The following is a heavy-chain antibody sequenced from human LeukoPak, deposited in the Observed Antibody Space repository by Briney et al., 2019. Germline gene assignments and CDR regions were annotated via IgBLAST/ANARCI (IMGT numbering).Heavy chain of an antibody. D-gene: IGHD6-19*01. Sequence: PGGSLRLSCAASGFTFSSYAMHWVRQAPGKGLEYVSAISSNGGSTYYANSVKGRFTISRDNSKNTLYLQMGSLRAEDMAVYYRARAAGMNAFDIWGQGTMVTVSS. CDR2: ISSNGGST. CDR1: GFTFSSYA. CDR3: ARAAGMNAFDI. V-gene: IGHV3-64*01. J-gene: IGHJ3*02.